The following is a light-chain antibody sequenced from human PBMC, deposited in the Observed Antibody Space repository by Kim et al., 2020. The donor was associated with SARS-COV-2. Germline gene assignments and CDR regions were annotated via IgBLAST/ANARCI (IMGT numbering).Light chain of an antibody. CDR2: RNN. V-gene: IGLV1-47*01. Sequence: QSVLTQPPSASGTPGQRVTMSCSGSSSNIENNYVYWYQQIPGTAPKVLIYRNNQRPSGVPDRFSGSKSGTSASLAISGLRSEDEADYYCAAWDDTLSGRVFGGGTQLTVL. J-gene: IGLJ3*02. CDR3: AAWDDTLSGRV. CDR1: SSNIENNY.